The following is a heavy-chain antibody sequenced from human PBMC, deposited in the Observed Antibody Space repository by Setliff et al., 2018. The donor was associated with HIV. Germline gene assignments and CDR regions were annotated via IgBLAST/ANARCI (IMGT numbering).Heavy chain of an antibody. Sequence: SSETLSLTCTVSGYSISSGYYWGWIRQPPGKGLEWIGNIYQSGSTYYNPSLKSRVTISIDASKNQFSLRLNYVTAADTAVYYCARLFAGYSYGYYYYGIDVWGLGTTVTVSS. D-gene: IGHD5-18*01. J-gene: IGHJ6*02. CDR3: ARLFAGYSYGYYYYGIDV. V-gene: IGHV4-38-2*02. CDR1: GYSISSGYY. CDR2: IYQSGST.